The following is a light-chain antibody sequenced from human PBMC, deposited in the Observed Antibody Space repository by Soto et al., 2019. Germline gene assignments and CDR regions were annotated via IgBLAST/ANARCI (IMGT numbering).Light chain of an antibody. CDR1: QSISSW. Sequence: DIQMTQSPSTLSASVGDRVTITCRASQSISSWLAWYQQKPGKAPKLLIYDASSLESGVPSRFSGSGSGTEFTLTISSLQPDDFATYYCQQYHIYSPRTFGQGTKVEIK. CDR3: QQYHIYSPRT. CDR2: DAS. V-gene: IGKV1-5*01. J-gene: IGKJ1*01.